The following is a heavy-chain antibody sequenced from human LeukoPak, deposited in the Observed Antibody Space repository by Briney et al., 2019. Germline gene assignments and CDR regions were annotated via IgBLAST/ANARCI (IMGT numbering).Heavy chain of an antibody. CDR3: ARAQNYYDSSGYYGPGCHFDY. CDR2: IYYSGST. V-gene: IGHV4-59*01. D-gene: IGHD3-22*01. J-gene: IGHJ4*02. Sequence: PSETLSLTCTVSGGSISGYYWSWIRQPPGKGLEWIGYIYYSGSTNYNPSLKSRVTISVDTSKNQFSLKLSSVTAADTAVYYCARAQNYYDSSGYYGPGCHFDYWGQGTLVTVSS. CDR1: GGSISGYY.